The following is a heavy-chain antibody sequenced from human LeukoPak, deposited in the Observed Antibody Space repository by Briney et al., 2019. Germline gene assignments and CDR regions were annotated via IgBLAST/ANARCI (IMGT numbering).Heavy chain of an antibody. Sequence: GESLKISCKGSGYSFTNYWIGWVRQMPGKGLECMGIIYPGDSHTRYNPSFQGQVTISADKSISTAYLQWSSLKASDTAMYYCARPRIVGATGAFDIWGQGTMVTVSS. CDR1: GYSFTNYW. V-gene: IGHV5-51*01. CDR2: IYPGDSHT. CDR3: ARPRIVGATGAFDI. J-gene: IGHJ3*02. D-gene: IGHD1-26*01.